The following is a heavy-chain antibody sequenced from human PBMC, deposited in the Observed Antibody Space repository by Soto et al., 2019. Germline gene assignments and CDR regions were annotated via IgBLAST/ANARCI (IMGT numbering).Heavy chain of an antibody. CDR1: GFTFSSYA. J-gene: IGHJ4*02. CDR3: ASEQQWLVPPASY. Sequence: QVQLVESGGGVVQPGRSLRPSCAASGFTFSSYAMHWVRQAPGKGLEWVAVISYDGSNKYYADSVKGRFTISRDNSKNTLYLQMNSLRAEDTAVYYCASEQQWLVPPASYWGQGTLVTVSS. CDR2: ISYDGSNK. V-gene: IGHV3-30-3*01. D-gene: IGHD6-19*01.